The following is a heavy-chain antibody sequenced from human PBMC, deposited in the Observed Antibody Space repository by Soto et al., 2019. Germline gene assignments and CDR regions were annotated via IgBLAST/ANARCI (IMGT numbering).Heavy chain of an antibody. J-gene: IGHJ4*02. CDR2: IYYTGNS. Sequence: QVQLQESGPELVKPSQTLSLTCSVSGGSITTNGHYWTWIRQHPGQGLEWIAYIYYTGNSYLNPSLKSRLRISVDTSKNPFSLELRSVTAADTAVYYCAREQWGFDSWGQGTLVTVSS. D-gene: IGHD6-19*01. CDR3: AREQWGFDS. V-gene: IGHV4-31*03. CDR1: GGSITTNGHY.